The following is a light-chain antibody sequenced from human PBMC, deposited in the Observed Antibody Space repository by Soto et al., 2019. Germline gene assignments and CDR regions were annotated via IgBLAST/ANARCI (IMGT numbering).Light chain of an antibody. Sequence: DIQLTQSPSFLSASVGDRITITCRASQGISSNLVWYQQKPGKAPKVLIYGASTLQSGVPSRFSGSGSGTEFTLTISSLQPEDFATYYCQHLNNYPITFGQVTRLEMK. CDR1: QGISSN. CDR2: GAS. CDR3: QHLNNYPIT. J-gene: IGKJ5*01. V-gene: IGKV1-9*01.